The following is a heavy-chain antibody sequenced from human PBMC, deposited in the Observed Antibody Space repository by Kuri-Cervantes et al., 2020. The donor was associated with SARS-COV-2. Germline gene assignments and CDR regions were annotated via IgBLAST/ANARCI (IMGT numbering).Heavy chain of an antibody. J-gene: IGHJ6*03. V-gene: IGHV4-39*01. CDR3: ARRSYYDFFTGYYIPFYMDV. D-gene: IGHD3-9*01. CDR2: IYYTGST. Sequence: SETLSLTCTVSGAPISSSSYYWDWNRQPPGKGLEWIGSIYYTGSTYYNPSLKSRVTISVDTSKNQFSLKLTSVTAADTAVYYCARRSYYDFFTGYYIPFYMDVWGKGTTVTVSS. CDR1: GAPISSSSYY.